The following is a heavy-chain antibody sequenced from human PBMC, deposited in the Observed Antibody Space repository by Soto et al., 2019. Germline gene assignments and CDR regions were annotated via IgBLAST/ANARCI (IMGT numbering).Heavy chain of an antibody. CDR3: ARLAVGATSDY. CDR2: IGTAGDT. V-gene: IGHV3-13*01. J-gene: IGHJ4*02. Sequence: GGSLRVSCAASGFTFSSYDMHWVRQATGKGLEWVSAIGTAGDTYYPGSVKGRFTISRENAKNSLYLQMNSLRAEDTAVYYCARLAVGATSDYWGQGTLVTVSS. CDR1: GFTFSSYD. D-gene: IGHD1-26*01.